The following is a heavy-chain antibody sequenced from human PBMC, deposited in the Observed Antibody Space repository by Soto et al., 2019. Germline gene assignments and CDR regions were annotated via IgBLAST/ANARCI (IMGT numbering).Heavy chain of an antibody. J-gene: IGHJ3*02. V-gene: IGHV4-4*02. D-gene: IGHD4-17*01. Sequence: QVQLQESGPGLVKPSGTLSLTCAVSGGSISSSNWWSWVRQPPGKGLEWIGEIYYSGSTNYNPSLKSRVNISVDKSKNQFSLKLSSVTAADTAVYYCARFMTMVTNLAFDIWGQGTMVTVSS. CDR2: IYYSGST. CDR3: ARFMTMVTNLAFDI. CDR1: GGSISSSNW.